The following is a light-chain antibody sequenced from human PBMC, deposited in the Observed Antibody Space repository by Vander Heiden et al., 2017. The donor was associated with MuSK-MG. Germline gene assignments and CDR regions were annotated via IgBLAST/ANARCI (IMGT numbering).Light chain of an antibody. CDR1: SSDVGGYNY. Sequence: QSPLTPPAPVSRSPGQSITIACTGTSSDVGGYNYVAWYQQHPGKAPKLMIYDVSNRPSGVSSRFSGSKSGNTAPLTISGLQAEDEADYYCSSYTSSSTLVVFGGGTKLTVL. V-gene: IGLV2-14*03. J-gene: IGLJ2*01. CDR3: SSYTSSSTLVV. CDR2: DVS.